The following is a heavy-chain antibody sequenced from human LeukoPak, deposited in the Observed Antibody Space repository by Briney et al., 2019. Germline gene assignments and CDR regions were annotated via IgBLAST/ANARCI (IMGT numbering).Heavy chain of an antibody. CDR1: GFTFSNAW. CDR2: IKSKTDGGTT. Sequence: GGSLRLSCAASGFTFSNAWMSWVRQAPGKGLEWVGRIKSKTDGGTTDYAAPVKGRFTISRDDSKNTLYLQMNSLKTEDTAVYYCTTDPAKGYNYGFYSSSWYNPSWGQGTLVTVSS. D-gene: IGHD6-13*01. J-gene: IGHJ5*02. CDR3: TTDPAKGYNYGFYSSSWYNPS. V-gene: IGHV3-15*01.